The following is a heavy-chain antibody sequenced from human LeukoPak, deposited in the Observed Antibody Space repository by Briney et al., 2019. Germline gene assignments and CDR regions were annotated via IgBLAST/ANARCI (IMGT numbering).Heavy chain of an antibody. CDR1: GFTLSSYW. V-gene: IGHV3-7*04. CDR2: IKPDGSEK. Sequence: PGGSLRLSCAASGFTLSSYWMSWVRQAPGRGLEWVATIKPDGSEKYYVDSVKGRFTMSRDNAKNSLYLQVNSLRAEDTAVYYCARGEYFFDYWGQGTLVTVSS. CDR3: ARGEYFFDY. J-gene: IGHJ4*02.